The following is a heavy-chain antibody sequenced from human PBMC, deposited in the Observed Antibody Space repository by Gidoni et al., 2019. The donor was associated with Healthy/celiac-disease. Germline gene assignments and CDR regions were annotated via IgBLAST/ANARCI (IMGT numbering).Heavy chain of an antibody. D-gene: IGHD3-22*01. Sequence: LSLTCTVSGGSVSSGSYYWSWIRQPPGKGLEWIGYIYYSGSTNYNPSLKSRVTISVDTSKNQFSLKLSSVTAADTAVYYCARVVGYYYDSSGYPDYWGQGTLVTVSS. J-gene: IGHJ4*02. CDR2: IYYSGST. V-gene: IGHV4-61*01. CDR1: GGSVSSGSYY. CDR3: ARVVGYYYDSSGYPDY.